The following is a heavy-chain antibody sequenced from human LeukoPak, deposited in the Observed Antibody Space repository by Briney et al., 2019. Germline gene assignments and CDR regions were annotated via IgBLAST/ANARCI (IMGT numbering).Heavy chain of an antibody. Sequence: SETLSLTCTVSGGSISSSGKYGAWLRQPPGKGLEWMGSMFYSGTTYYNPSLKSRVTISVDTSKNQFSLKLSSATAADTAVYYCARAGWELLSASFDPWGQGTLVIVSS. V-gene: IGHV4-39*01. J-gene: IGHJ5*02. CDR2: MFYSGTT. D-gene: IGHD1-26*01. CDR1: GGSISSSGKY. CDR3: ARAGWELLSASFDP.